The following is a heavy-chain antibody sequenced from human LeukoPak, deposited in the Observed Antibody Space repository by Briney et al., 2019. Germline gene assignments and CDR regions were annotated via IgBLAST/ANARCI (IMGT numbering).Heavy chain of an antibody. J-gene: IGHJ3*02. D-gene: IGHD3-22*01. CDR3: ARHDSSGPYNAFDI. CDR2: IYHSGNI. V-gene: IGHV4-59*05. Sequence: SETLSLTCTVSGGSISSYYWSWIRQPPGKGLEWIGSIYHSGNIYYNPSLKSRVTISVDTSKNQFSLKLSSVTAADTAVYYCARHDSSGPYNAFDIWGQGTMVTVSS. CDR1: GGSISSYY.